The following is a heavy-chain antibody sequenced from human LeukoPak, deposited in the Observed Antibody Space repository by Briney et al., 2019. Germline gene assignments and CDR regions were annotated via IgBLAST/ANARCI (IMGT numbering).Heavy chain of an antibody. V-gene: IGHV1-46*01. CDR2: INPSGGST. J-gene: IGHJ4*02. CDR1: GYTFTSYY. D-gene: IGHD4-23*01. CDR3: ARGEGNPNYYFDY. Sequence: GASVKVSCKASGYTFTSYYMHWVRQAPGQGLELMGVINPSGGSTSYAQKFQGRVTMTRDMSTSTVYMDLSSLRSEDTAVYYCARGEGNPNYYFDYTGQGTLVIVSS.